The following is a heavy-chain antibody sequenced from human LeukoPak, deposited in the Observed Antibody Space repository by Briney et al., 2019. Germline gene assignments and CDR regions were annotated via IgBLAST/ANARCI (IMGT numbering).Heavy chain of an antibody. CDR2: IYYSGST. CDR1: GGSISSYY. V-gene: IGHV4-59*01. Sequence: SETLSLTCTVSGGSISSYYWSWIRQPPGKGLEWIGYIYYSGSTNYNPSLTSRVTISVDTSKNQFSLKLSSVTAADTAVYYCATQGGYSSSWYAFHYGMDVWGQGTTVTVSS. D-gene: IGHD6-13*01. J-gene: IGHJ6*02. CDR3: ATQGGYSSSWYAFHYGMDV.